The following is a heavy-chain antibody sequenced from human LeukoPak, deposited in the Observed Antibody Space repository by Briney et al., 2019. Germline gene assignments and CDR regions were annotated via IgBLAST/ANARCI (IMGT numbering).Heavy chain of an antibody. V-gene: IGHV3-23*01. D-gene: IGHD1-26*01. CDR2: ISVDNNK. J-gene: IGHJ5*02. CDR1: GVTFSSYA. CDR3: AKEYSGSTYNWFDA. Sequence: PGGSLRLSCAASGVTFSSYAMSWIRQAPGKGLEWVSHISVDNNKWYADSVKGRFTISIDNSKNTLYLQMNSLRAEDTAVYYCAKEYSGSTYNWFDAWGQGTLVTVSS.